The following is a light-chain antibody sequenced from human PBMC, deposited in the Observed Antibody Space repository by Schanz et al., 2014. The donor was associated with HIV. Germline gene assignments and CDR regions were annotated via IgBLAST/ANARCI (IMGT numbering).Light chain of an antibody. CDR3: QQRSDWPPLT. V-gene: IGKV3-11*01. Sequence: EIVLTQSPGTLSLSPGERASLSCRASHIVNNRYFAWYKQEHGQAPRLLIYDASNRANGIPARFSGSGSGTDFTLTISSLEPEDFVVYYCQQRSDWPPLTFGGGTKVEIK. J-gene: IGKJ4*01. CDR2: DAS. CDR1: HIVNNRY.